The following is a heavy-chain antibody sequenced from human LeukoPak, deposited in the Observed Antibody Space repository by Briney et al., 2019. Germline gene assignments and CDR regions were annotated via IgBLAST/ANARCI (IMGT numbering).Heavy chain of an antibody. D-gene: IGHD3-10*01. Sequence: GESLKISCKTSGYTFTRNWIGWVRPMPGKGLEWMGIIYPGDSDTRYSPSFQGQVTISADKSISTAYLQWSSLKASETAMYYCARRKVSYYGSGSWFDPWGQGTLVTVSS. CDR2: IYPGDSDT. J-gene: IGHJ5*02. V-gene: IGHV5-51*01. CDR3: ARRKVSYYGSGSWFDP. CDR1: GYTFTRNW.